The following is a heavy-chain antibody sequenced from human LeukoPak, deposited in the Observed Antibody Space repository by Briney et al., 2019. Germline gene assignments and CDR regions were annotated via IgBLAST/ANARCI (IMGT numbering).Heavy chain of an antibody. CDR3: ARGLYDILTDYSREYYFDY. D-gene: IGHD3-9*01. CDR1: GFTVSSNY. Sequence: PGGSLRLSCAASGFTVSSNYMSWVRQAPGKGLEWVSVIYSGGSTYYADSVKGRFTISRDNSKNTLYLQMNSLRAEDTAVYHCARGLYDILTDYSREYYFDYWGQGTLVTVSS. J-gene: IGHJ4*02. CDR2: IYSGGST. V-gene: IGHV3-66*01.